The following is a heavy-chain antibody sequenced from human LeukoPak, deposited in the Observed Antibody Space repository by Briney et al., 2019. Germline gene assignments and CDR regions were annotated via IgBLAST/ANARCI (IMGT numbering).Heavy chain of an antibody. V-gene: IGHV3-23*01. CDR2: ISGSGGST. Sequence: GGSLRLSCAASGFTFSSYAMSWVRQAPGKGLEWVSAISGSGGSTYYADSVKGRFTISRDNSKNTLYLQMNSLRAEDTAVYYCANLGQIPYYYDSSGHFDYWGQGTLVTVSS. CDR3: ANLGQIPYYYDSSGHFDY. D-gene: IGHD3-22*01. J-gene: IGHJ4*02. CDR1: GFTFSSYA.